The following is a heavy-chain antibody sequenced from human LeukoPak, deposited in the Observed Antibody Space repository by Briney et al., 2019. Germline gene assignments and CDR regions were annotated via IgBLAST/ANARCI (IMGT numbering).Heavy chain of an antibody. V-gene: IGHV1-24*01. CDR3: ASGGYSYGFVDY. Sequence: ASVKFSCKVSGYTLTELSMHWVRQAPGKGLEWMGGFDPEDGETIYAQKFQGRVTMTEDTSTDTAYMELSSLRSEDTAVYYCASGGYSYGFVDYWGQGTLVTVSS. CDR1: GYTLTELS. CDR2: FDPEDGET. D-gene: IGHD5-18*01. J-gene: IGHJ4*02.